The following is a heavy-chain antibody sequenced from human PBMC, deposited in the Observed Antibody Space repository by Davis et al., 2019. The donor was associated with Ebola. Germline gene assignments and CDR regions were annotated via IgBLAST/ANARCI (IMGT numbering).Heavy chain of an antibody. V-gene: IGHV3-20*04. CDR2: INWNGGST. CDR1: GFTFDDYG. D-gene: IGHD5-18*01. Sequence: GGSLRLSCAASGFTFDDYGMSWVRQAPGKGLEWVSGINWNGGSTGYADSVKGRFTISRDNAKNSLYLQMNSLRAEDTAVYYCARDLGGIQLFSLRYYYYGMDVWGQGTTVTVSS. J-gene: IGHJ6*02. CDR3: ARDLGGIQLFSLRYYYYGMDV.